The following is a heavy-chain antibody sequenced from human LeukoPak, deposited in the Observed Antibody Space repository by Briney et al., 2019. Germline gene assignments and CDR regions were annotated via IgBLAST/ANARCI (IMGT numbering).Heavy chain of an antibody. CDR2: INPSGGST. J-gene: IGHJ4*02. Sequence: ASVKVSCKASGYTFTTNYMHWVRQAPGQGLKWMGIINPSGGSTSYAQKFQGRVTMTRDTSTSTVYMELSSLRSEDTAVYYCARGVFADYGVFRFDYWGQGTLVTVSS. CDR1: GYTFTTNY. V-gene: IGHV1-46*01. CDR3: ARGVFADYGVFRFDY. D-gene: IGHD4-17*01.